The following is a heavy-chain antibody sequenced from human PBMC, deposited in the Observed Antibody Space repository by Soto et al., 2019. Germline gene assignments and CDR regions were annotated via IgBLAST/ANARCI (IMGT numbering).Heavy chain of an antibody. CDR3: VRGALYNCESSETELWFDP. Sequence: NPSETLSLTCTVSGGPVSANSYYWNWIRLPPGKGLQWVGHIYHTGTIQYSPSYKSRALISLATPKTQLFLRLRSVNVADTAVYYCVRGALYNCESSETELWFDPCGQGALVTVSS. CDR1: GGPVSANSYY. CDR2: IYHTGTI. J-gene: IGHJ5*02. V-gene: IGHV4-61*01. D-gene: IGHD6-19*01.